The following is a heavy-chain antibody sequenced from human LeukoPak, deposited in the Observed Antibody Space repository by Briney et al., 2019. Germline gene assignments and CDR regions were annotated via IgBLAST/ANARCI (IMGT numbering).Heavy chain of an antibody. J-gene: IGHJ4*02. V-gene: IGHV3-7*01. CDR3: AECASIAAAPDDY. D-gene: IGHD6-13*01. CDR2: IKQDGSEK. CDR1: GFTFSSYW. Sequence: GGSLRLSCAASGFTFSSYWMSWDRQAPGKGLEWVANIKQDGSEKYYVDSVKGRFTISRDNAKNSLYLQMNSLRAEDTAVYYCAECASIAAAPDDYWGQGTLVTVSS.